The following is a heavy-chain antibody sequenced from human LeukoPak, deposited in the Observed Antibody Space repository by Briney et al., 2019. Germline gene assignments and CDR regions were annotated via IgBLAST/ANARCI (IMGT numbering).Heavy chain of an antibody. CDR3: ARQEGTYSGDYMDDY. Sequence: NPSETLSLTCSVSGGSISSHYWSWVRQPPGKGLEWIGYIYYSGSTNYNPSLKSRVTISIDTSKNHFSLKLASLTAADTAVYYCARQEGTYSGDYMDDYWGQGTLVTVSS. D-gene: IGHD2-21*02. V-gene: IGHV4-59*08. CDR1: GGSISSHY. J-gene: IGHJ4*02. CDR2: IYYSGST.